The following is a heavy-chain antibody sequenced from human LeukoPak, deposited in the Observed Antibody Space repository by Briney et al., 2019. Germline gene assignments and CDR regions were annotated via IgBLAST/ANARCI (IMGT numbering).Heavy chain of an antibody. J-gene: IGHJ6*03. Sequence: TSETLSLTCTVSGGSISSYYWSWIRQPAGKGLEWIGRIYTSGSTNYNPSLKSRATMSVDTSKNQFSLKLSSVTAADTAVYYCARDGLWFGESPYYYYMDVWGKGTTVTVSS. CDR3: ARDGLWFGESPYYYYMDV. CDR1: GGSISSYY. CDR2: IYTSGST. V-gene: IGHV4-4*07. D-gene: IGHD3-10*01.